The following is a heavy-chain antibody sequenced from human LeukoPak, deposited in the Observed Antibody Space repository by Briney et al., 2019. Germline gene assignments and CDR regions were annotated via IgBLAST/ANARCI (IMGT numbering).Heavy chain of an antibody. CDR1: GGSFSGCY. CDR3: ARVVAATIDY. Sequence: SETLSLTCAVYGGSFSGCYWSWIRQPPGKGLEWIGEINHSGSTNYNPSLKSRVTISVDTSKNQFSLKLSSVTAADTAVYYCARVVAATIDYWGQGTLVTVSS. V-gene: IGHV4-34*01. J-gene: IGHJ4*02. D-gene: IGHD2-15*01. CDR2: INHSGST.